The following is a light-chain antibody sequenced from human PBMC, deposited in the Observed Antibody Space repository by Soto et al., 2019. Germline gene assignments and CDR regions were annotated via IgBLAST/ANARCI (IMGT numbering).Light chain of an antibody. CDR1: QSISSW. V-gene: IGKV1-5*01. CDR2: DAS. J-gene: IGKJ1*01. CDR3: QQYNSYSLT. Sequence: DIQMTQSPSTLSASVGDGVTITCRASQSISSWLAWYQQKPGKAPKLLIYDASSLESGVPSRFSGSGSGTEFTLTISSLQPDVFATYYCQQYNSYSLTFGQGTKV.